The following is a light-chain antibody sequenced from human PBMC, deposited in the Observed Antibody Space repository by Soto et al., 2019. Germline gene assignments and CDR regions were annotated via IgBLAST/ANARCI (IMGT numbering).Light chain of an antibody. Sequence: EIVLTQSPATLSLSPGERATLSCRASQGISSYLVWYQQRPGQAPRLLIYDASNRATGIPARFSGSGSGTGFTLTISSLEPEDFAVYYCQQRSDWRITFGGGTKVEIK. V-gene: IGKV3-11*01. CDR3: QQRSDWRIT. CDR1: QGISSY. CDR2: DAS. J-gene: IGKJ4*01.